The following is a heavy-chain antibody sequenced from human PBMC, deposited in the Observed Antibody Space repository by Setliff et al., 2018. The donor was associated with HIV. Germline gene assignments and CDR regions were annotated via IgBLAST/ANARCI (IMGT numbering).Heavy chain of an antibody. CDR2: ISSSSSSI. D-gene: IGHD5-18*01. V-gene: IGHV3-48*04. CDR1: GFTFSSYS. Sequence: GGSLRLSCAASGFTFSSYSMNWVRQAPGKGLEWLSYISSSSSSIYHADSVKGRFTISRDNTRSTLYLQMNSLRAEDTAVYYCARAQRTAQRGYFDYWGQGTLVTVSS. J-gene: IGHJ4*02. CDR3: ARAQRTAQRGYFDY.